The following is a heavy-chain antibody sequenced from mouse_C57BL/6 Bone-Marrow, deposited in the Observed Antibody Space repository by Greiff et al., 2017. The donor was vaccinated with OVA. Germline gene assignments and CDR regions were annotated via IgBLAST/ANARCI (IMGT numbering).Heavy chain of an antibody. CDR1: GFTFTSYW. CDR2: IHPNSGST. D-gene: IGHD1-1*01. V-gene: IGHV1-64*01. Sequence: QVQLQQPGAELVKPGASVKLSCKASGFTFTSYWMHWVKQRPGQGLEWIGMIHPNSGSTNYNEKFKSKATLTVDKSSSTAFMQLSSLTSEDSAGYYCERRGHCYGSRKGYFDYWGQGTTLTDSS. CDR3: ERRGHCYGSRKGYFDY. J-gene: IGHJ2*01.